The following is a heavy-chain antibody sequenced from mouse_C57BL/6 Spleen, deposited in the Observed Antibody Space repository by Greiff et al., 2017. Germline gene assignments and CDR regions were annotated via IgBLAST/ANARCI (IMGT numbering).Heavy chain of an antibody. Sequence: EVKVVESGGGLVKPGGSLKLSCAASGFTFSSYAMSWVRQTPEKRLEWVATISDGGSYTYYPDNVKGRFTISRDNAKNNLYLQMSHLKSEDTAMYYCARAPTVPYWYFDVWGTGTTVTVSS. CDR2: ISDGGSYT. D-gene: IGHD1-1*01. CDR3: ARAPTVPYWYFDV. J-gene: IGHJ1*03. CDR1: GFTFSSYA. V-gene: IGHV5-4*03.